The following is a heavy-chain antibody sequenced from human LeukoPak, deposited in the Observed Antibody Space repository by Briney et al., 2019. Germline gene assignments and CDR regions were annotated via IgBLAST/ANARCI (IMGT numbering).Heavy chain of an antibody. CDR1: GGTSSSYA. CDR3: ARVVRDSSGYVPHYFDY. V-gene: IGHV1-69*05. Sequence: ASVKVSCKASGGTSSSYAISWVRQAPGQGLEWMGGIIPIFGTANYAQKFQGRVTITTDESTSTAYMELSSLRSEDTAVYYCARVVRDSSGYVPHYFDYWGQGTLVTVSS. J-gene: IGHJ4*02. D-gene: IGHD3-22*01. CDR2: IIPIFGTA.